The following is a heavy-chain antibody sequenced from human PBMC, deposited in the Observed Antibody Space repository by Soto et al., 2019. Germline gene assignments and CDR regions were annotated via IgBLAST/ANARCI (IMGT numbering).Heavy chain of an antibody. D-gene: IGHD3-22*01. CDR2: ISGSGGST. CDR3: AKEPSPNYHRSGYLGY. J-gene: IGHJ4*02. V-gene: IGHV3-23*01. CDR1: GFTFSSYA. Sequence: GGSLRLSCAASGFTFSSYAMSWVRQAPGKGLEWVSAISGSGGSTYYADSVKGRFTISRDNSKNTLYLQMNSLRAEDTAVYYCAKEPSPNYHRSGYLGYWGQGTLVTVSS.